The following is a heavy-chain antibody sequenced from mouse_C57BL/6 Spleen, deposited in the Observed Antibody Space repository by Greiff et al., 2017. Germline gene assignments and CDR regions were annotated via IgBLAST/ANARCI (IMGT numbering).Heavy chain of an antibody. J-gene: IGHJ3*01. Sequence: QVQLQQSGAELMKPGASVKLSCKASGYTFTGYWIDWVKQRPGHGLEWIGEIYPGSGSTNYNEKFKGKATLTADTSSNTAYMQLSSLTTEDSAIYYCARWGDGKFGFAYWGQGPIVTVS. V-gene: IGHV1-9*01. D-gene: IGHD2-1*01. CDR3: ARWGDGKFGFAY. CDR2: IYPGSGST. CDR1: GYTFTGYW.